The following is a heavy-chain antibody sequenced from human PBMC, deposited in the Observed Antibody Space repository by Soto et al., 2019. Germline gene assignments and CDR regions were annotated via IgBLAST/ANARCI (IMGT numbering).Heavy chain of an antibody. J-gene: IGHJ4*02. CDR1: GFTFSSYW. Sequence: GGSLRLSCAASGFTFSSYWMHWVRQAPGKELVWVSRMNADGSSASYADAVKGRFSISRDNAKNTLYLQMNSLRAEDTAVYYCARDPLAVAGQVPSFDYWGQGTLVTVSS. CDR2: MNADGSSA. D-gene: IGHD6-19*01. V-gene: IGHV3-74*01. CDR3: ARDPLAVAGQVPSFDY.